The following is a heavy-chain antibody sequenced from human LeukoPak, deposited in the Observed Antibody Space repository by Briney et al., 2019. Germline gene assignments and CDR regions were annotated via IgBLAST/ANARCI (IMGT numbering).Heavy chain of an antibody. V-gene: IGHV3-48*03. D-gene: IGHD2-15*01. CDR1: GFTFSSYA. CDR3: ARDAYCSGGSCLFDY. CDR2: ISSSGSTI. Sequence: GGSLRLSCAASGFTFSSYAMSWVRQAPGKGLEWVSYISSSGSTIYYADSVKGRFTISRDNAKNSLYLQMNSLRAEDTAVYYRARDAYCSGGSCLFDYWGQGTLVTVSS. J-gene: IGHJ4*02.